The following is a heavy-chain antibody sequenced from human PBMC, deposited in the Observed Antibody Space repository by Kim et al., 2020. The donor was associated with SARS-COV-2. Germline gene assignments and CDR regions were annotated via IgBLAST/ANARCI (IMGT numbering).Heavy chain of an antibody. J-gene: IGHJ4*02. V-gene: IGHV3-23*01. CDR3: AKVGARIAAAGTFDY. Sequence: GGSLRHSCAASGFTFSSYAMSWVRQAPGKGLEWVSAISGSGGSTYYADSVKGRFTISRDNSKNTLYLQMNSLRAEDTAVYYCAKVGARIAAAGTFDYWGQGTLVTVSS. CDR2: ISGSGGST. D-gene: IGHD6-13*01. CDR1: GFTFSSYA.